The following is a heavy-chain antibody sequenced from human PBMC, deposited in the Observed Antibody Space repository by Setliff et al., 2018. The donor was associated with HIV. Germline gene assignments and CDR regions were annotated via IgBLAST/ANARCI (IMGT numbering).Heavy chain of an antibody. D-gene: IGHD3-10*01. CDR2: IWSDGRNK. J-gene: IGHJ4*02. V-gene: IGHV3-33*01. CDR3: ARDFRKQGIDY. CDR1: GFTFSGYS. Sequence: GESLKISCAASGFTFSGYSMHWVRQAPGRGLEWVAFIWSDGRNKYYVDSVKGRFTISRDNSKNTLYLQMNSLRVEDTAVFYCARDFRKQGIDYWGQGTLVTVSS.